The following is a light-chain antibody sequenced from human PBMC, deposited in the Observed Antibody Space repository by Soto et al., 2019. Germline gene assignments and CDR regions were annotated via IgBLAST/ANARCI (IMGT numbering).Light chain of an antibody. CDR2: GAS. J-gene: IGKJ1*01. CDR1: QSVSSN. V-gene: IGKV3-15*01. Sequence: EIGIAQSPATLSVSPGERATLSCRASQSVSSNLAWYQQKPGQAPRLLIYGASTRATGIPARFSGSGSGTEFTLTIRSLQSEDFAVYYCQQYNNWPPWTFGQGTTGDIK. CDR3: QQYNNWPPWT.